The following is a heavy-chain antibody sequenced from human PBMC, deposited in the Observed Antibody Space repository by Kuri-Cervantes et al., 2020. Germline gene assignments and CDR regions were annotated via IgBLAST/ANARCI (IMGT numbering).Heavy chain of an antibody. V-gene: IGHV3-30-3*01. J-gene: IGHJ4*02. CDR2: ISYDGSNK. Sequence: GGSLRLSCAASGFTFSSYAMHWVRQAPGKGLEWVAVISYDGSNKYYADSVKGRFTISRDNSKNTLYLQMNSLRAEDTAVYYCVFGIRRYFDYWGQGTLVTVSS. CDR1: GFTFSSYA. D-gene: IGHD1-14*01. CDR3: VFGIRRYFDY.